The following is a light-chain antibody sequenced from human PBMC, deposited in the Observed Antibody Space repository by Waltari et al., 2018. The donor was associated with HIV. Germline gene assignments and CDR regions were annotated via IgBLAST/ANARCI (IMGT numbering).Light chain of an antibody. J-gene: IGLJ3*02. CDR1: SGSVSNRYY. CDR2: STN. CDR3: VLFMGNGIWV. V-gene: IGLV8-61*01. Sequence: QTVVTQEPSFSVSPGGTVTLTCGLHSGSVSNRYYPTWYQQTPGQAPRTLIYSTNTRSSGVPDRFSGSILGNKAALTITGAQADDESDYYCVLFMGNGIWVFGGGTKLTVL.